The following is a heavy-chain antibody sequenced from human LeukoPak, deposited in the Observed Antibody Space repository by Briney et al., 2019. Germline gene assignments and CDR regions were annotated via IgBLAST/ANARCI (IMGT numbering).Heavy chain of an antibody. Sequence: GGSLRLSCAASAFTFSSYAMSWVRQAPGKGLEWVSAISGSGGSTYYADSVKGWFTISRDNSKNTLYLQMNSLRAEDTAVYYCARLPYYDFRSGYPYYFDYWGQGTLVTVSS. CDR2: ISGSGGST. CDR1: AFTFSSYA. CDR3: ARLPYYDFRSGYPYYFDY. V-gene: IGHV3-23*01. D-gene: IGHD3-3*01. J-gene: IGHJ4*02.